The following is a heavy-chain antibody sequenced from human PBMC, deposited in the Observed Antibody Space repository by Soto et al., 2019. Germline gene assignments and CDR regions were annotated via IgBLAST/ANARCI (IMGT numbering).Heavy chain of an antibody. CDR2: ISDTGSG. D-gene: IGHD5-12*01. CDR3: ARAHSGYDPLGMDV. V-gene: IGHV4-61*01. J-gene: IGHJ6*02. CDR1: GGSVISGSYY. Sequence: QVQLQESGPGLVKPSETLSLTCTVSGGSVISGSYYWSWIRQPPGKGLEWVGCISDTGSGDYNTSLKSRVPISVHASKRQFSLRLNSVTAADTAVYYCARAHSGYDPLGMDVWGQGTTVTVSS.